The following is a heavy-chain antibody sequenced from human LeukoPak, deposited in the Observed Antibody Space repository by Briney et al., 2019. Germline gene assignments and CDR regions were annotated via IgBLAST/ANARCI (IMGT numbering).Heavy chain of an antibody. CDR3: ARDSPDGSGTYYNDSPDY. V-gene: IGHV4-59*01. J-gene: IGHJ4*02. CDR1: GGSLSNYY. D-gene: IGHD3-10*01. CDR2: IYHSGST. Sequence: EPSETLSLTCTVSGGSLSNYYWSWIRQPPGKGLEWIGYIYHSGSTNYNPSLMSRVTISVDTSKNQFSLMVSSVTAADTAICYCARDSPDGSGTYYNDSPDYWGQGTLVTVSS.